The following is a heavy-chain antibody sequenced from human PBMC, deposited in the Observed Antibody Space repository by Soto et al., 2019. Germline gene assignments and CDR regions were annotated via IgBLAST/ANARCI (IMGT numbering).Heavy chain of an antibody. J-gene: IGHJ4*02. CDR2: ISAYNGNT. D-gene: IGHD3-22*01. CDR3: ARDGAFYYNTSGWTGFDY. V-gene: IGHV1-18*01. CDR1: GYTFSSYG. Sequence: QVPLVQSGAEVKKPGASVKVPCKASGYTFSSYGISWVRQAPGQGLEWMGWISAYNGNTNYAQKFQGRVTMTTDTPTSTAYMELRSLRSDDTAVYYCARDGAFYYNTSGWTGFDYWGQGTLVTVSS.